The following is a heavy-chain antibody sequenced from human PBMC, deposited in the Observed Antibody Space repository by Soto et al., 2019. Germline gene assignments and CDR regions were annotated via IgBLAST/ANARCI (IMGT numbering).Heavy chain of an antibody. CDR3: ARGGYYWDN. D-gene: IGHD3-3*01. CDR1: GFTFSSYA. J-gene: IGHJ4*01. Sequence: GGSLRLSCAASGFTFSSYAMSWARQAPGKGLEWVSYIGSGGTIFYADSVKGRFTISRDNARNSLYLQMNSLRDEDTAVYYCARGGYYWDNWGRGSLVTVSS. CDR2: IGSGGTI. V-gene: IGHV3-48*02.